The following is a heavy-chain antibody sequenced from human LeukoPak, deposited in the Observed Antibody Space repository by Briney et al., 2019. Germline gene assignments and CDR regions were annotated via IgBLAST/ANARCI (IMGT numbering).Heavy chain of an antibody. D-gene: IGHD3-16*02. J-gene: IGHJ4*02. Sequence: ASVKVSCEASGYTFTNYAMNWVRQAPGQGLEWMGWIHPSTGNPTYAQDFTGRFVFSSDTSVSTTYLQISSLKAEDTAVYYCARAYQRLGELSLPDYWGQGTLVTVSS. CDR2: IHPSTGNP. CDR1: GYTFTNYA. V-gene: IGHV7-4-1*02. CDR3: ARAYQRLGELSLPDY.